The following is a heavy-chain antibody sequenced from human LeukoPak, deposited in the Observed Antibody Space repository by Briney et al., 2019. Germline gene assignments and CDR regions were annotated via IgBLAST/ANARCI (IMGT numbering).Heavy chain of an antibody. CDR2: INHSGST. CDR3: ASGFRYSYGSGLYYFDY. Sequence: PSETLSLTCAVYGGSFSGYYWSWIRQPPGKGLEWIGEINHSGSTNYNPSLKSRVTISVDTSKNQFSLKLSSVTAADTAVYYCASGFRYSYGSGLYYFDYWGQGTLVTVSS. CDR1: GGSFSGYY. V-gene: IGHV4-34*01. D-gene: IGHD3-10*01. J-gene: IGHJ4*02.